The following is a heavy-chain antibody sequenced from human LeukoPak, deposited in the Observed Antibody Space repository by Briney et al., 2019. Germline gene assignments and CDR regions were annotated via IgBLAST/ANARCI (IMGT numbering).Heavy chain of an antibody. CDR3: AREAIRHNWFDP. CDR2: INPNSGGT. D-gene: IGHD5-24*01. J-gene: IGHJ5*02. V-gene: IGHV1-2*02. CDR1: GYTFTDYY. Sequence: ASVKVSCKTSGYTFTDYYIHWVRQAPGQGPEWMGWINPNSGGTNYAQKFQGRVTMTRDTSISTAYMELSRLRSDDTAVYYCAREAIRHNWFDPWGQGTLVTVSS.